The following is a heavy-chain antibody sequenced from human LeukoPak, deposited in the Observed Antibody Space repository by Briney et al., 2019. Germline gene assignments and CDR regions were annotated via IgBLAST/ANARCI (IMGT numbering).Heavy chain of an antibody. CDR1: GDTFSSYV. D-gene: IGHD2-2*01. V-gene: IGHV1-18*01. CDR3: ARGEVPAASFDY. J-gene: IGHJ4*02. Sequence: ASVKVSCKASGDTFSSYVISWVRQAPGQGLEWMGWISAYNGNTNYAQKLQGRVTMTTDTSTSTAYMELRSLRSDDTAVYYCARGEVPAASFDYWGQGTLVTVSS. CDR2: ISAYNGNT.